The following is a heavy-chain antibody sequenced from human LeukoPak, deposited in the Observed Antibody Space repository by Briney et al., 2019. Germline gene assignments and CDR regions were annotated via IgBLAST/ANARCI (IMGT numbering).Heavy chain of an antibody. D-gene: IGHD2-2*01. CDR2: INHSAST. Sequence: SETLSLTCALYGASFSDYYWSSVRHPPGKWLEWIGEINHSASTNYNPSLKTRVTISVDTSKTQFSLTLSSVTAADTAVYYCARGSSLPGDIVVVPAAQGYYYYMDVWGKGTTVTVSS. J-gene: IGHJ6*03. CDR1: GASFSDYY. CDR3: ARGSSLPGDIVVVPAAQGYYYYMDV. V-gene: IGHV4-34*01.